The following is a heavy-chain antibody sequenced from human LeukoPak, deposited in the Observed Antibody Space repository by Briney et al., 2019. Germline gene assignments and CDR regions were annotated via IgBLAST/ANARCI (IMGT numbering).Heavy chain of an antibody. Sequence: GESLRLSCAASGFTFSSYGMHWVRQAPGKGLEWVAVISYDGSNKYYADSVKGRFTISRDNSKNTLYLQMNSLRAEDTAVYYCAKDGHQYYYYGMDVWGKGTTVTVSS. V-gene: IGHV3-30*18. CDR2: ISYDGSNK. CDR1: GFTFSSYG. J-gene: IGHJ6*04. CDR3: AKDGHQYYYYGMDV.